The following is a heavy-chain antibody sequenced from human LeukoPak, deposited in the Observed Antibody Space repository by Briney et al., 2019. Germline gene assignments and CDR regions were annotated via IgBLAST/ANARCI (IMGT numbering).Heavy chain of an antibody. D-gene: IGHD3-3*01. CDR1: GGSISSNTYY. CDR3: ARGDFWSGQQLDY. V-gene: IGHV4-39*01. J-gene: IGHJ4*02. CDR2: IYYGGST. Sequence: SETLSLTCTVSGGSISSNTYYWDWIRQPPGKGLECIGSIYYGGSTYYNPSLKSRVTIFVDTSKNQFSLQLRSVTAADTAVYYCARGDFWSGQQLDYWGQGTLVTVSS.